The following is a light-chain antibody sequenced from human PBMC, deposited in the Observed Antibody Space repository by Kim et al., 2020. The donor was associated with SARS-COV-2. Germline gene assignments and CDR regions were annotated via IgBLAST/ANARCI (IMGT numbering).Light chain of an antibody. Sequence: ASVGDRVTITCRASQGIYKYLAWYQQKPGKVPNRLIYASSTLQSGVPSRFRGSGSGTSFTLTITSLQPEDVATYYCQKYDTAPYTFGQGTKVDIK. CDR2: ASS. J-gene: IGKJ2*01. CDR1: QGIYKY. CDR3: QKYDTAPYT. V-gene: IGKV1-27*01.